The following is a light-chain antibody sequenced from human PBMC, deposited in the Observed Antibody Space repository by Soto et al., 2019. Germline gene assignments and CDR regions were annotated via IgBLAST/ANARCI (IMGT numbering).Light chain of an antibody. J-gene: IGLJ1*01. CDR2: GVV. V-gene: IGLV2-11*01. CDR1: GNDVDAYNY. CDR3: CSYAGGYTYL. Sequence: QSALTQPRSVSGSPGQSVTLSCTGTGNDVDAYNYVSWYQQHPGRPPKLLIYGVVRWPSGVPDRFSGSKSGNTASLTISGLQAEDEADYFCCSYAGGYTYLFGTGTKLTVL.